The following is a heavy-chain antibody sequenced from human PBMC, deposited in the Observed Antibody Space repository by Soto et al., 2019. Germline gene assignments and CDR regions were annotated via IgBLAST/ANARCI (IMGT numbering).Heavy chain of an antibody. CDR3: ARSSAAAAGSGAFDI. D-gene: IGHD6-13*01. Sequence: GGSLRLSCAASGFTFSSYAMSWVRQAPGKGLEWVSSISSSGSSIYYADSVKGRFTISRDNAKNSLYLQMNSLRAEDTAVYYCARSSAAAAGSGAFDIWGQGTMVTVSS. V-gene: IGHV3-48*04. J-gene: IGHJ3*02. CDR2: ISSSGSSI. CDR1: GFTFSSYA.